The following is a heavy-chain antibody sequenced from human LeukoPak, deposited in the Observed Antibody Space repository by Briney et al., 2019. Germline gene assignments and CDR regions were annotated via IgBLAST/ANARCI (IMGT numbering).Heavy chain of an antibody. D-gene: IGHD2-8*02. CDR3: ARLLDAFDI. J-gene: IGHJ3*02. Sequence: SETLSLTCTVSGGSISSGSYYWSWIRQPAGKGLEWIGRIYTSGSTNYNPSLKSRVTISVDTSKNQFSLKLSSVTAADTAVYYCARLLDAFDIWGQGTMVTVSS. CDR1: GGSISSGSYY. CDR2: IYTSGST. V-gene: IGHV4-61*02.